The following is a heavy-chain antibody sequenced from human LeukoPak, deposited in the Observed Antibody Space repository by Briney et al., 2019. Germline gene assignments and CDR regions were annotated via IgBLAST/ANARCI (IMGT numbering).Heavy chain of an antibody. V-gene: IGHV1-18*01. D-gene: IGHD3-9*01. CDR2: ISASNGNT. Sequence: ASVKVPCKASGYTFTSYGISWVRQAPGQGLEWMGWISASNGNTNYPQKLQGRTTMTTDTSTSTAYMELRSLRSDDTAVYYCAREISYYDILTGYYAYPDYWGQGTLVTVSS. CDR1: GYTFTSYG. J-gene: IGHJ4*02. CDR3: AREISYYDILTGYYAYPDY.